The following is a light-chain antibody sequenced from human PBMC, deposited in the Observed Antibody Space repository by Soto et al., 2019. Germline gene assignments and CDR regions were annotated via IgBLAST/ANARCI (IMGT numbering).Light chain of an antibody. Sequence: EIVMTQSTATLSVSPGERATLSCRASQSVSSNLAWYQQKPGQAPRLLIYGASTRATGIPARFSGSGSGTEFTLTISNLQSEDFAVYFCQQYHNWPPITFGQGTRLEIK. J-gene: IGKJ5*01. V-gene: IGKV3D-15*01. CDR2: GAS. CDR1: QSVSSN. CDR3: QQYHNWPPIT.